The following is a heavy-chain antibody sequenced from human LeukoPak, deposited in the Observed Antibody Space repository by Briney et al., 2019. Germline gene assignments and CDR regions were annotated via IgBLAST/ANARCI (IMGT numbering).Heavy chain of an antibody. CDR1: GFTFSSYA. J-gene: IGHJ4*02. V-gene: IGHV3-23*01. Sequence: GGSLRLSCATSGFTFSSYAMSWVRQAPGKGLEWVSAISGSGGSTYYADSVKGRFTISRDNSKNTLYLQMNSLRAEDTAVYYCAKDPFYYSGSYTRLDYWGQGTLVTVSS. CDR3: AKDPFYYSGSYTRLDY. D-gene: IGHD1-26*01. CDR2: ISGSGGST.